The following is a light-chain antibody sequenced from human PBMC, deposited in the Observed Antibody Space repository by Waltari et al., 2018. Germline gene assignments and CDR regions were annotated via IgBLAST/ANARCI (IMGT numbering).Light chain of an antibody. J-gene: IGLJ2*01. CDR2: EVS. Sequence: QSALTQPASVSGSPGQSITISCTGTSSDIGRFNYVSWYQQHPGKAPKLIIYEVSNRPSGVSNRFSGSQSGSTASLTISGLQAEDEADYYCCSFTSTLEVFGGGTKLTVL. CDR1: SSDIGRFNY. CDR3: CSFTSTLEV. V-gene: IGLV2-14*03.